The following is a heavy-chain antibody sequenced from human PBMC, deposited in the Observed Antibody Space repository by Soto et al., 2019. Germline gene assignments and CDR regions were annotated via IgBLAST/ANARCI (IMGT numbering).Heavy chain of an antibody. Sequence: SETLSLTCTVSGGSISSGDYYWSWIRQHPGKGLEWIGYIYYSGSTYYNPSLKSRVTISVDTSKNQFSLKLSSVTAADTAVYYCARRWSGSRQGFDPWSQGTLVTVSS. CDR3: ARRWSGSRQGFDP. V-gene: IGHV4-31*03. CDR2: IYYSGST. J-gene: IGHJ5*02. CDR1: GGSISSGDYY. D-gene: IGHD3-3*01.